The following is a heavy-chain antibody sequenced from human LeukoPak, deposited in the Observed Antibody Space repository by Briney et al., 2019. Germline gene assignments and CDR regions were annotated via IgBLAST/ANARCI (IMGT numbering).Heavy chain of an antibody. D-gene: IGHD4-23*01. CDR3: ARDGDTVLTRGYYYYLDV. V-gene: IGHV3-21*01. CDR1: GFTFSSYT. Sequence: GGSLRLSCAASGFTFSSYTMNWARQAPGKGLEWVSSISTSSSYIYYADSVKGRFTISRDNARNSLYLQMNSLRAEDTAVYFCARDGDTVLTRGYYYYLDVWGKGTTVTVSS. J-gene: IGHJ6*03. CDR2: ISTSSSYI.